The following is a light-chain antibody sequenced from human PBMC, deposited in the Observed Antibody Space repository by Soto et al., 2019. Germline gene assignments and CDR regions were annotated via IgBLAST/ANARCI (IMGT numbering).Light chain of an antibody. CDR2: DVS. J-gene: IGLJ3*02. CDR1: SSDVGSYNY. V-gene: IGLV2-8*01. Sequence: QSALTQPPSASGSPGQSVTISCTGTSSDVGSYNYVSWYQQHPGKAPKLMIYDVSKRPSGVPDRFSGSKSGNTASLTVSGLQAEDEADYYCLSYAGSNNVVFGGGTKVTVL. CDR3: LSYAGSNNVV.